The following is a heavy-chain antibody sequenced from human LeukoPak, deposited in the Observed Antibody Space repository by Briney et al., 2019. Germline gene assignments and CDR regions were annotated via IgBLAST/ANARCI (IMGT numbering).Heavy chain of an antibody. D-gene: IGHD3-22*01. CDR3: TTIDSSGV. Sequence: PGGSLRLSCAASGFTFSNAWMSWVRQAPGKGLEWVGRIKRKTDGGTTNYAAPVKGRFTISRDDSKNTLYLQMNSLKTQDTAVYYCTTIDSSGVWGQGTLVTVSS. CDR1: GFTFSNAW. CDR2: IKRKTDGGTT. V-gene: IGHV3-15*01. J-gene: IGHJ4*02.